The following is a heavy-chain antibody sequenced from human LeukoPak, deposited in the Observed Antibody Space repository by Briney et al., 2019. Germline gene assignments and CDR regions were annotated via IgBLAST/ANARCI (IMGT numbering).Heavy chain of an antibody. CDR1: GGSISSSTYY. D-gene: IGHD5-18*01. J-gene: IGHJ4*02. V-gene: IGHV4-39*07. CDR2: IYYSGST. CDR3: ARGYGYGYSFGPDY. Sequence: NPSETLSLTCTVSGGSISSSTYYWGWIRQPPGKGLEWIGSIYYSGSTYYNPSLKSRVTISVDTSKNQFSLKLSSVTAADTAVYYCARGYGYGYSFGPDYWGQGTLVTVSS.